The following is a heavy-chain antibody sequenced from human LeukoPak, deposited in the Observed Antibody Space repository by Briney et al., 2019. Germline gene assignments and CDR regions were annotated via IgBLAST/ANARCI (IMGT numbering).Heavy chain of an antibody. V-gene: IGHV1-18*01. CDR1: GYTFTSYG. CDR3: ARKSLIRELREDDAFDI. J-gene: IGHJ3*02. D-gene: IGHD1-26*01. CDR2: ISPYNGNT. Sequence: ASVKVSCKASGYTFTSYGITWVRQAPGQGLEWMGWISPYNGNTNYAQKLQGEVTMTIDTSTSTAYMELRSLRYDDTAVYYCARKSLIRELREDDAFDIWGQGTMVTVSS.